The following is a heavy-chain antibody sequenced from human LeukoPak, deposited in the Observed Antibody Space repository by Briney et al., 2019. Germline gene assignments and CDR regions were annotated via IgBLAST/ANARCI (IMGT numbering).Heavy chain of an antibody. CDR3: ARVSPPVAPRDRIAAAGHLDC. J-gene: IGHJ4*02. CDR1: GGSISSSNYY. D-gene: IGHD6-13*01. Sequence: SETLSLTCTVSGGSISSSNYYWGWIRQPPGKGLEWIGSIYYSGITYYNPSLKSRVTISVDTSKNQFSLKLSSVTAADTAVYYCARVSPPVAPRDRIAAAGHLDCWGQGTLVTVSS. V-gene: IGHV4-39*07. CDR2: IYYSGIT.